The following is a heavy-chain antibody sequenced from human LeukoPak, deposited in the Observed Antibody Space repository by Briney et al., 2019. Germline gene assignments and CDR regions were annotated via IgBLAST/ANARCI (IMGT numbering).Heavy chain of an antibody. Sequence: SETLSRTCTLSAASISSSNHHWGWIRQSPGKWREWIGSIYSGRTFYYNPSLNSRVTISVVTSDQFTLQLNSVTAADTAVYYCVRHDGRGGATMGAFDSWGQGSLVTVSS. CDR1: AASISSSNHH. CDR3: VRHDGRGGATMGAFDS. CDR2: IYSGRTF. V-gene: IGHV4-39*01. J-gene: IGHJ5*01. D-gene: IGHD5-12*01.